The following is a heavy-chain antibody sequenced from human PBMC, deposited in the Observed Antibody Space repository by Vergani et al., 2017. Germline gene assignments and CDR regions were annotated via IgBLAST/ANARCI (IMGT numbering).Heavy chain of an antibody. V-gene: IGHV3-21*06. D-gene: IGHD2-8*01. CDR3: ARDCTSGGCPDNYGMDV. Sequence: VQLVESGGGLVKPGGSLGLSCAASGFTSSDFSMSWVRQAPGKGLEWVAFIGSSGPYINYADSVKGRFIISRDNTNNSLFLQLRSLRAEDAAVYYCARDCTSGGCPDNYGMDVWGQGATVTVSS. J-gene: IGHJ6*02. CDR1: GFTSSDFS. CDR2: IGSSGPYI.